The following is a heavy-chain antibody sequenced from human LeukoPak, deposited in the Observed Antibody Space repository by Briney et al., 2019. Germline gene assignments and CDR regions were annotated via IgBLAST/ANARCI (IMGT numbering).Heavy chain of an antibody. CDR1: TFTFSSYS. D-gene: IGHD2-2*03. CDR3: ARGRSGYCSTTSCSRPPDY. J-gene: IGHJ4*02. Sequence: SGGSLTLSCAASTFTFSSYSMKWDRHAPGKGLEWVSSTSISSSYIYYADSVKGRFTISRDNAKNSLYQQMNSLRAEDTAVYFCARGRSGYCSTTSCSRPPDYWGEGTLVTVSS. V-gene: IGHV3-21*01. CDR2: TSISSSYI.